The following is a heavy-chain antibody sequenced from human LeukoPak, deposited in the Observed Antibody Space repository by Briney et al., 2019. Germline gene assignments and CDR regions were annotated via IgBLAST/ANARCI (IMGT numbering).Heavy chain of an antibody. J-gene: IGHJ4*02. CDR2: ISSSGSTI. Sequence: GGSLRLSCAASGFTFSSYEMNWVRQAPGKGLEWVSYISSSGSTIYYADSVKGRFTISRDDSKNTLYLQMNSLKTEDTAVYYCTTDSFPYYDSSGYFFAFDYWGQGTLVTVSS. D-gene: IGHD3-22*01. V-gene: IGHV3-48*03. CDR1: GFTFSSYE. CDR3: TTDSFPYYDSSGYFFAFDY.